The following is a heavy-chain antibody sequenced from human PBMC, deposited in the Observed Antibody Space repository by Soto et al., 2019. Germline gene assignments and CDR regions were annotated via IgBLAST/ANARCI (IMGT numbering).Heavy chain of an antibody. V-gene: IGHV4-34*01. Sequence: TTSETLSLTCAVYGGSFSGYYWSWIRQPPGKGLEWIGEINHSGSTNYNPSLKSRVTISVDTSKNQFSLKLSSVTAADTAVYYCARGPGLKYSSSWYVPVAPTILFDYWGQGTLVTVSS. D-gene: IGHD6-13*01. CDR1: GGSFSGYY. CDR2: INHSGST. J-gene: IGHJ4*02. CDR3: ARGPGLKYSSSWYVPVAPTILFDY.